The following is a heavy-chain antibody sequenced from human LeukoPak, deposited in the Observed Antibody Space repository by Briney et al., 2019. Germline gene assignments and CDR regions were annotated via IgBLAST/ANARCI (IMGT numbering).Heavy chain of an antibody. CDR2: IYTSGST. Sequence: PSETLSPTCTVSGGSIRTYYWSWIRQPPGKGLEWIGYIYTSGSTNYNPSLKSRVTMSLDTSENQFSLKLSSVTAADTAVYYCARGDFYRYYFDYWGQGTLVTVSS. D-gene: IGHD2/OR15-2a*01. CDR1: GGSIRTYY. J-gene: IGHJ4*02. CDR3: ARGDFYRYYFDY. V-gene: IGHV4-4*09.